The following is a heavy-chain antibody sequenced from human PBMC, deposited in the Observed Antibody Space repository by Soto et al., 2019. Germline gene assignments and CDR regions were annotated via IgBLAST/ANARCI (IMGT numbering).Heavy chain of an antibody. V-gene: IGHV1-18*04. J-gene: IGHJ4*02. CDR2: ISAYNGNT. CDR3: ARTPYGDVDY. Sequence: ASVKVSCKASGYTFTGYYMRWVRQAPGQGLEWMGWISAYNGNTNYAQKLQGRVTMTTDTSTSTAYMELRSLRSDDTAVYYCARTPYGDVDYWGQGTLVTVSS. D-gene: IGHD4-17*01. CDR1: GYTFTGYY.